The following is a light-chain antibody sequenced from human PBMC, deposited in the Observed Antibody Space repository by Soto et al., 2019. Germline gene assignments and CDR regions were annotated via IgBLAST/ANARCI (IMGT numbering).Light chain of an antibody. Sequence: EIVLTQSPGTLSLSPGERATLSCRASQSVSGTYLAWYQHKLGQAPRLLIYGASSKASGIPDRFSGSGSGTDFTLTIIRLEPEDFAVYYCQQYGSSPRSFGQGTKVDIK. V-gene: IGKV3-20*01. J-gene: IGKJ1*01. CDR2: GAS. CDR1: QSVSGTY. CDR3: QQYGSSPRS.